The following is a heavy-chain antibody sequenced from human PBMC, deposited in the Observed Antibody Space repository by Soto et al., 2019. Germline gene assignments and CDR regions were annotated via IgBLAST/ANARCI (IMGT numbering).Heavy chain of an antibody. J-gene: IGHJ3*02. CDR3: ARDTETLGTRANDALDI. CDR2: INVGSGNT. CDR1: GYTFSAYT. D-gene: IGHD3-3*02. Sequence: GASVKVSCKAAGYTFSAYTMNWVRQAPGQSLEWMGWINVGSGNTRYSQNFQGRVSITRDTSASTVYMELTGLKSEDTAMYYCARDTETLGTRANDALDIWGQGRMVTVSS. V-gene: IGHV1-3*01.